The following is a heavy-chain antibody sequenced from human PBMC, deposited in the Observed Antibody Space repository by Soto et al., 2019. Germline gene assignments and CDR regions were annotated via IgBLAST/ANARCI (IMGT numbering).Heavy chain of an antibody. CDR1: GIIFSNSA. Sequence: QMQVVQSGPEVKKPGTSVTVSCKTSGIIFSNSAVQWVRQARGQRLEWLGYIIIAGGGTKYSQNLQGKITITRDMSANTAYMELSSLRSEDTAIYYCAAELYSGGRCCSFDIWGQGTMITVSS. CDR3: AAELYSGGRCCSFDI. J-gene: IGHJ3*02. D-gene: IGHD2-15*01. V-gene: IGHV1-58*01. CDR2: IIIAGGGT.